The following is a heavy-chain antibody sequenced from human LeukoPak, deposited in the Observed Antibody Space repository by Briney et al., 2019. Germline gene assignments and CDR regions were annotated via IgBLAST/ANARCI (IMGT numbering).Heavy chain of an antibody. CDR2: VSGSGGST. J-gene: IGHJ3*02. CDR3: AKDLFYGSGSYYRAGGAFDI. CDR1: GFAFSSHW. D-gene: IGHD3-10*01. V-gene: IGHV3-23*01. Sequence: PGGSLRLSCAASGFAFSSHWMSWVRQAPGKGLEWVSGVSGSGGSTYYADSVKGRFTISRDNSKNTLYLQMNSLRAEDTAVYYCAKDLFYGSGSYYRAGGAFDIWGQGTMVTVSS.